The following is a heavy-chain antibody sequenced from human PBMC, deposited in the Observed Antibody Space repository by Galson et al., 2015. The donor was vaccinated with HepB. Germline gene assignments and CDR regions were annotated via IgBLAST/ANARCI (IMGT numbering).Heavy chain of an antibody. CDR3: AREVDVWGGSGDYFDY. CDR2: ISFDGSNK. Sequence: SLRLSCAASGFPFNSYTMHWVRQAPGQGLEWVAVISFDGSNKFFADSVKGRFTISRDDSKHTLFLHMSSLRAEDTAVYYCAREVDVWGGSGDYFDYWGPGTLVTVSS. CDR1: GFPFNSYT. V-gene: IGHV3-30-3*01. D-gene: IGHD3-3*01. J-gene: IGHJ4*02.